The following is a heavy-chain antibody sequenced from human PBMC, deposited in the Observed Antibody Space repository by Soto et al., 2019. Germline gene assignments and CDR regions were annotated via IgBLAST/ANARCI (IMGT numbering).Heavy chain of an antibody. CDR2: FDPEDGET. CDR1: GYTLTELS. D-gene: IGHD6-13*01. J-gene: IGHJ5*02. CDR3: ATQNPSILAAAGRLFPSTGSENWFDP. Sequence: GASVKVSCKVSGYTLTELSMHWVRQAPGKGLEWMGGFDPEDGETIYAQKFQGRVTMTEDTSTDTAYMELSSLRSEDTAVYYCATQNPSILAAAGRLFPSTGSENWFDPWGQGTLVTVSS. V-gene: IGHV1-24*01.